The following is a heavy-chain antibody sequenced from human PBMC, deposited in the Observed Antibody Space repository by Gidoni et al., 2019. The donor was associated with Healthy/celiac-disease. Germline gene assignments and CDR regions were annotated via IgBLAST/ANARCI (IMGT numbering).Heavy chain of an antibody. CDR3: ARGLASYCSSTSCYVGGGNYFDY. CDR2: INHRGST. D-gene: IGHD2-2*01. J-gene: IGHJ4*02. V-gene: IGHV4-34*01. Sequence: QVQLQQWGAGLLKPSETLSLTCAVDGGSFSGYYWSWIRQPPGKGLEWLGEINHRGSTNYNPSLKSRVTISVDTSKNQFSLKLSSVTAADTAVYYCARGLASYCSSTSCYVGGGNYFDYWGQGTLVTVSS. CDR1: GGSFSGYY.